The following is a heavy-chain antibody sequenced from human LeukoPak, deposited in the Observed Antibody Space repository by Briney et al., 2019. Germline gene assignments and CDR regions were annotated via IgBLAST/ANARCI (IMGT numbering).Heavy chain of an antibody. CDR3: ARGVVGFSIAVAGTVLYDY. J-gene: IGHJ4*02. CDR2: IVVGSGNT. D-gene: IGHD6-19*01. CDR1: GFTFTSSA. V-gene: IGHV1-58*02. Sequence: SVKVSCKASGFTFTSSAMQWVRQARGQRLEWIGWIVVGSGNTNYAQKFQERVTITRDMSTSTAYMELSRLRSDDTAVYYCARGVVGFSIAVAGTVLYDYWGQGTLVTVSS.